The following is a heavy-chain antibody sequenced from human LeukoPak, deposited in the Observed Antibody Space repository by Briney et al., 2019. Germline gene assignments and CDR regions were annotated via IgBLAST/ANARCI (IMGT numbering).Heavy chain of an antibody. CDR1: GFTFSSYW. CDR2: IKEDGSEK. V-gene: IGHV3-7*01. D-gene: IGHD6-19*01. Sequence: GSLRLSCAASGFTFSSYWMSWVRQAPGKGLEWVANIKEDGSEKYYVDSVKGRFTISRDNAKNSLHLQMNTLRAEDTAVYYCARDFSSGWYDYWGQGTLVTVSS. J-gene: IGHJ4*02. CDR3: ARDFSSGWYDY.